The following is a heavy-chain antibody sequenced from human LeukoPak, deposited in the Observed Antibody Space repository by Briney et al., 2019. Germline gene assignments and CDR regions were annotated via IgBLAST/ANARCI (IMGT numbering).Heavy chain of an antibody. V-gene: IGHV1-18*01. CDR3: ARDVGSSGYADNWFDP. D-gene: IGHD3-22*01. Sequence: GASVKVSCKASGYTFTSYGISWVRQAPGQGLEWMGWISAYNGNTNYAQKLQGRVTMTTDTSTSTAYMELRSLRSDDTAVYCCARDVGSSGYADNWFDPWGQGTLVTVSS. CDR2: ISAYNGNT. CDR1: GYTFTSYG. J-gene: IGHJ5*02.